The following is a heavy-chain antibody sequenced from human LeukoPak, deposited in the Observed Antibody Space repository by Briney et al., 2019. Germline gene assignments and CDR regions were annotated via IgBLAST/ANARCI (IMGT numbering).Heavy chain of an antibody. Sequence: NPSETLSLTCTVSGGSISGSSYYWGWIRQPPGKGLEWIGYIYYSGSTNYNPSLKSRVTISVDTSKNQFSLKLSSVTAADTAVYYCARGGFSSWPSFDYWGQGTLVTVSS. V-gene: IGHV4-61*05. CDR3: ARGGFSSWPSFDY. J-gene: IGHJ4*02. CDR2: IYYSGST. D-gene: IGHD6-13*01. CDR1: GGSISGSSYY.